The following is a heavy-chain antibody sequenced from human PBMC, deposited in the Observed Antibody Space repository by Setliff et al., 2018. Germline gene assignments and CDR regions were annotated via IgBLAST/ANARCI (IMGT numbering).Heavy chain of an antibody. CDR3: ARVRVGATDFAFDV. Sequence: SLTCAVYVGPFSAYSWSWIRQPPGKGLEWIGEINHSGSTNYSPSLKSRVTISADTSKNQFSLKLRSVTAADTAVYYCARVRVGATDFAFDVWGQGTMVTVSS. CDR2: INHSGST. D-gene: IGHD1-26*01. CDR1: VGPFSAYS. J-gene: IGHJ3*01. V-gene: IGHV4-34*01.